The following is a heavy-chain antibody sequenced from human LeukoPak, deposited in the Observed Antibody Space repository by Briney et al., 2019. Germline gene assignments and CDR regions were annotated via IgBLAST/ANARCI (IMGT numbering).Heavy chain of an antibody. D-gene: IGHD3-22*01. V-gene: IGHV4-59*01. CDR3: ARGVYYYDSSGPEDY. CDR1: GGSISSYY. CDR2: IYYSGST. J-gene: IGHJ4*02. Sequence: SGTLSLTCTVSGGSISSYYWSWIRQPPGKGLEWIGYIYYSGSTNYNPSLKSRVTISVDTSKNQFSLKLSSVTAADTAVYYCARGVYYYDSSGPEDYWGQGTLVTVSS.